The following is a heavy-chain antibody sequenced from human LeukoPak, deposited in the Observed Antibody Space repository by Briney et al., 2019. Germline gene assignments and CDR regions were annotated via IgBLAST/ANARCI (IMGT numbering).Heavy chain of an antibody. CDR3: AREYTALGFDY. J-gene: IGHJ4*02. CDR1: GLTFNNSG. D-gene: IGHD5-18*01. CDR2: ISSSSTYI. Sequence: PGGSLRLSCAASGLTFNNSGMLWVRQAPGKGLEWVSSISSSSTYIYYADSVKGRFTISRDNAKKSLYLQMNSLRAEDTAVYYCAREYTALGFDYWGRGTLVTVSS. V-gene: IGHV3-21*01.